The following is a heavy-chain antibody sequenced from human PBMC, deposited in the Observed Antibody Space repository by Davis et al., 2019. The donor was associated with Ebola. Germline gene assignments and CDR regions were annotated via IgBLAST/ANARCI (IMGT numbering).Heavy chain of an antibody. Sequence: SVKVSCKASGGTFSSYAISWVRQAPGQGLEWMGGIIPIFGTANYAQKFQGRVTITADKSTSTAYMELSSLRSEDTAVYYCACSVQLERRPQYNWFDPWGQGTLVTVSS. CDR2: IIPIFGTA. V-gene: IGHV1-69*06. CDR1: GGTFSSYA. J-gene: IGHJ5*02. CDR3: ACSVQLERRPQYNWFDP. D-gene: IGHD1-1*01.